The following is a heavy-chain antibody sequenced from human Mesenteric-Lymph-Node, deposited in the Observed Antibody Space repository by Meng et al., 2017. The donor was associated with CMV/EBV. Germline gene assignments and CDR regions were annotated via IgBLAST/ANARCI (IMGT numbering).Heavy chain of an antibody. J-gene: IGHJ6*02. Sequence: GGSLRLSCAASGFTFRNYGMHWVRQAPGKGLEWVAFIQYDGNNRYFPDSVKGRFTISRDNSRNTLYLQISGLRAGDTAVYYCARGYHCSGSGCSSRPDYNYYGFDVWGQGTTVTVSS. D-gene: IGHD3-22*01. V-gene: IGHV3-30*02. CDR2: IQYDGNNR. CDR3: ARGYHCSGSGCSSRPDYNYYGFDV. CDR1: GFTFRNYG.